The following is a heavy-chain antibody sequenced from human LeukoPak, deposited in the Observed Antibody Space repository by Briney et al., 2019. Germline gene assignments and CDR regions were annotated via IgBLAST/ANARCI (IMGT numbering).Heavy chain of an antibody. D-gene: IGHD6-6*01. J-gene: IGHJ4*02. CDR3: ARDSLAAARLAD. V-gene: IGHV4-30-2*01. Sequence: SETSSLTCTVSGGSISSGGYYWSWIRQPPGKGLEWIGYIYHSGSTYYNPSLKSRVTISVDRSKNQFSLKLSSVTAADTAVYYCARDSLAAARLADWGQGTLVTVSS. CDR1: GGSISSGGYY. CDR2: IYHSGST.